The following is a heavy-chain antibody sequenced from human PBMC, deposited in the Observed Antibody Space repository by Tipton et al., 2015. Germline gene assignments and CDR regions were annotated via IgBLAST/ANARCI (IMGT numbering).Heavy chain of an antibody. J-gene: IGHJ6*02. V-gene: IGHV3-74*01. Sequence: SLRLSCAASGFTFSSYWMHWVRQAPGKGLVWVSLINSDGSSTTYADSVKGRFTISRDNAKNTLYLQMNSLRAEDTAVYYCASGGYYHYSGLDVWGQGTSVTVSS. D-gene: IGHD3-16*01. CDR1: GFTFSSYW. CDR2: INSDGSST. CDR3: ASGGYYHYSGLDV.